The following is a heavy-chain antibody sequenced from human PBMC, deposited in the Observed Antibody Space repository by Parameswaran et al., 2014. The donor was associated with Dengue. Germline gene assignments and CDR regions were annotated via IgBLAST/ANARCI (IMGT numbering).Heavy chain of an antibody. D-gene: IGHD5-18*01. CDR3: ARQRSGYSYGL. CDR2: IYPGDSDT. J-gene: IGHJ4*02. Sequence: VRQMPGKGLEWMGIIYPGDSDTRYSPSFQGQVTISADKSISTAYLQWSSLKASDTAMYYCARQRSGYSYGLWGQGTLVTVSS. V-gene: IGHV5-51*01.